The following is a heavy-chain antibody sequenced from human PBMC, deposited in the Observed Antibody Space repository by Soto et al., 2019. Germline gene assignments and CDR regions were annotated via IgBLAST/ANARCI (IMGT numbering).Heavy chain of an antibody. D-gene: IGHD7-27*01. J-gene: IGHJ4*02. Sequence: SETLSLTCTVSGDSISTDYWRWIRQSPGKGLEWIGFIYYGGSTNYNPSLKSRVTISVDTPKNQFSLKLSSVTAADTAVYYCAKNWNWGSLVHWGQGTLVTV. CDR1: GDSISTDY. V-gene: IGHV4-59*08. CDR3: AKNWNWGSLVH. CDR2: IYYGGST.